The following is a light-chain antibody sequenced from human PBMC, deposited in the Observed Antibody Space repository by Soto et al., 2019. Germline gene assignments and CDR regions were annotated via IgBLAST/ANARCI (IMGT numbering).Light chain of an antibody. CDR1: SSDVGGYNR. Sequence: QSVLTQPPSVSGSPGQSVTISCTGTSSDVGGYNRVSWYQQPPCKAPKLLIYDVSNRPSGGSTRFSGSKSGNTASLTISGLQAEDEADYYCTSYATGSAYVFGPGTKVTVL. CDR3: TSYATGSAYV. V-gene: IGLV2-18*02. J-gene: IGLJ1*01. CDR2: DVS.